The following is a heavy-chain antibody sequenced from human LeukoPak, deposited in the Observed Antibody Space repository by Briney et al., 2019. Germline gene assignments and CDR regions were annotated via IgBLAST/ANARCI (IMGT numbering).Heavy chain of an antibody. Sequence: SQTLSLTCAISGDSVSSNSAAWNWIRQSPSRGLEWLGRTYYRSKWYNDYAVSVKSRITINPDTSKNQFSLQLNSVTPEDTAVYYCARVEAGTPPYYYNGMDVWGQGTTVTVSS. D-gene: IGHD6-13*01. V-gene: IGHV6-1*01. CDR3: ARVEAGTPPYYYNGMDV. CDR1: GDSVSSNSAA. CDR2: TYYRSKWYN. J-gene: IGHJ6*02.